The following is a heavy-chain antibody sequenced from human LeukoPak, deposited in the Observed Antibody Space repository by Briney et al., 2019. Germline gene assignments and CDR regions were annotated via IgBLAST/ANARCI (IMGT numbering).Heavy chain of an antibody. CDR2: IDARSGIT. CDR3: ARTYDFGRGPPGDAFDN. J-gene: IGHJ3*02. D-gene: IGHD3-3*01. V-gene: IGHV3-48*01. CDR1: GFTFTIFG. Sequence: PGGSLRLSCATSGFTFTIFGINWVRQAPGKGPEWVSYIDARSGITYYADSVQGRLTISRDNAKESVFLQMNGLRVDDTAVYYCARTYDFGRGPPGDAFDNWGQGTPVIVSS.